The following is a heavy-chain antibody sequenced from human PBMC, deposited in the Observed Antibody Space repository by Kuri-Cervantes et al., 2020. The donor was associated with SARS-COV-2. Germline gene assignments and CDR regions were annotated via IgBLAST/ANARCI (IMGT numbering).Heavy chain of an antibody. CDR1: GFIFSNYG. J-gene: IGHJ3*02. CDR3: ARGAHCGGDCSSAFDI. D-gene: IGHD2-21*01. V-gene: IGHV3-33*01. CDR2: IWYDGSNK. Sequence: GESLKISCAASGFIFSNYGMHWVRQAPGKGLEWVAVIWYDGSNKYYADSVKGRFTISRDDSKNTLYLQMDSLRDDDTAVYYCARGAHCGGDCSSAFDIWGQGTMVTVSS.